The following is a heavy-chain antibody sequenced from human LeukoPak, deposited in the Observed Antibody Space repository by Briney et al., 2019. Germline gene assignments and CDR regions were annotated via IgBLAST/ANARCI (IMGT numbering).Heavy chain of an antibody. D-gene: IGHD2-15*01. CDR1: GGSISSYH. CDR2: IYYSGST. Sequence: NASETLSLTCTVSGGSISSYHWSWIRQPPGKGLEWIGYIYYSGSTNYNPSLKSRVTISVDTSKNQFSLKLSSVTAADTAVYYCARGTVGEYPVVAATRPNEFDYWGQGTLVTVSS. V-gene: IGHV4-59*01. J-gene: IGHJ4*02. CDR3: ARGTVGEYPVVAATRPNEFDY.